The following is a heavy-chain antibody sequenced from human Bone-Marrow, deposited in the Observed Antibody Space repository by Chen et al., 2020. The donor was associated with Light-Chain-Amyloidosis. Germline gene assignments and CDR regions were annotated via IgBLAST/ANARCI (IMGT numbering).Heavy chain of an antibody. Sequence: EVQLEQSGPEVKKPGESLKISCKGSGYTFPNYWIGWVRQMPGKGLEWMAVIYPDDSDASYSPSFEGQVTISADKSITPAYLQWRSLKASDTAMYYCARRRDGYNFDYWGQGTLVTVSS. CDR3: ARRRDGYNFDY. D-gene: IGHD5-12*01. CDR2: IYPDDSDA. J-gene: IGHJ4*02. V-gene: IGHV5-51*01. CDR1: GYTFPNYW.